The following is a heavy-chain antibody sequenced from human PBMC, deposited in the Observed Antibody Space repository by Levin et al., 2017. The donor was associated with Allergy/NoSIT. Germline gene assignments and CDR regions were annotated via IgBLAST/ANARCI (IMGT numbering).Heavy chain of an antibody. J-gene: IGHJ5*02. CDR3: AKWIAAAGIPWFDP. CDR2: ISGSGGST. D-gene: IGHD6-13*01. CDR1: GFTFSSYA. Sequence: GESLKISCAASGFTFSSYAMSWVRQAPGKGLEWVSAISGSGGSTYYADSVKGRFTISRDNSKNTLYLQMNSLRAEDTAVYYCAKWIAAAGIPWFDPWGQGTLVTVSS. V-gene: IGHV3-23*01.